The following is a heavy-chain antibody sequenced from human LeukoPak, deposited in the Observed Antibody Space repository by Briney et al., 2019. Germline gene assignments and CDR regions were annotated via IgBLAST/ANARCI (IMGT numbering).Heavy chain of an antibody. CDR2: INTNTGNP. D-gene: IGHD1-26*01. J-gene: IGHJ3*02. CDR1: GYTFTSYA. Sequence: ASVTVSCKASGYTFTSYAMNWVRQAPGQGLEWMGWINTNTGNPTYAQGFTGRFVFSLDTSVSTAYLQISSLKAEDTAVYYCARDDTELPLDAFDIWGQGTMVTVSS. V-gene: IGHV7-4-1*02. CDR3: ARDDTELPLDAFDI.